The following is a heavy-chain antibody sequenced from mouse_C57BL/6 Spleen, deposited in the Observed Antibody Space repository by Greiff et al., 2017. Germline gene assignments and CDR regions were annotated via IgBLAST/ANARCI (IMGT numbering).Heavy chain of an antibody. CDR2: IDPNSGGT. D-gene: IGHD2-4*01. Sequence: VQLQQPGAELVKPGASVKLSCKASGYPFTSYWLHWVKQRPGRGLAWLGRIDPNSGGTKYNEKFKSKATLTVDKPSSTAYMQLSSLTSEDSAVYYCAIYYDYDFDYWGQGTTLTVSS. V-gene: IGHV1-72*01. J-gene: IGHJ2*01. CDR3: AIYYDYDFDY. CDR1: GYPFTSYW.